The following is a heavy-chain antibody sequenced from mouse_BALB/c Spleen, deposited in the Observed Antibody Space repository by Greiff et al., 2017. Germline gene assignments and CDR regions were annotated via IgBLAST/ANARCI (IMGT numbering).Heavy chain of an antibody. CDR3: ARRGPVYGYSYWYFDV. Sequence: QVQLQQSGPGLVQPSQSLSITCTVSGFSLTSYGVHWVRQSPGKGLEWLGVIWSGGSTDYNAAFISRLSISKDNSKSQVFFKMNSLQANDTAIYYCARRGPVYGYSYWYFDVWGAGTTVTVSS. J-gene: IGHJ1*01. CDR2: IWSGGST. CDR1: GFSLTSYG. D-gene: IGHD1-2*01. V-gene: IGHV2-2*02.